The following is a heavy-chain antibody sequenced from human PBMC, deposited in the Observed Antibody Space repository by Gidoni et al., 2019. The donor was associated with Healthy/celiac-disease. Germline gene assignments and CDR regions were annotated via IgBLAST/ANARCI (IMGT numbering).Heavy chain of an antibody. D-gene: IGHD6-19*01. CDR3: ARQKTGGFSSGWRRGFDY. CDR2: IYFSGST. Sequence: QLQLQESGPGLVKPSETLSLPCTVSGGSISSSSYYWGWIRQPPGKGLEWIGSIYFSGSTYYNPSLKSRVTISVDTSKNQFSLKLSSVTAADTAVYYCARQKTGGFSSGWRRGFDYWGQGTLVTVSS. CDR1: GGSISSSSYY. J-gene: IGHJ4*02. V-gene: IGHV4-39*01.